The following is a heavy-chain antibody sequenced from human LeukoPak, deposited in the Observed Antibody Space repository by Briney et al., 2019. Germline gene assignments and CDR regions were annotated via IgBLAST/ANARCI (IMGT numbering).Heavy chain of an antibody. Sequence: GGSLRLSCAASGFTVSSNYMSWVRQAPGKGLEWVSSISSSSSYIYYADSVKGRFTISRDNAKNSLYLQMNSLRAEDTAVYYCARDESMDFDYWGQGTLVTVSS. V-gene: IGHV3-21*01. D-gene: IGHD2-8*01. CDR2: ISSSSSYI. J-gene: IGHJ4*02. CDR1: GFTVSSNY. CDR3: ARDESMDFDY.